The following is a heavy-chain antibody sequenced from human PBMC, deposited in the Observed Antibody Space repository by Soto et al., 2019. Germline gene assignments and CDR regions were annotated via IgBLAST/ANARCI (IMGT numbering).Heavy chain of an antibody. Sequence: QVTLKESGPVLMKPTETLTLTCTVSGFSLSNATMGVTWIRQPPGKALEWLAHIFSNDEKSYSQSLKTRLTISKDTSKGQVVLTMTNMDPVDTAIYYCARIYGGKSGGWFDPWGQGTLVTVSS. CDR3: ARIYGGKSGGWFDP. D-gene: IGHD4-17*01. CDR1: GFSLSNATMG. V-gene: IGHV2-26*01. CDR2: IFSNDEK. J-gene: IGHJ5*02.